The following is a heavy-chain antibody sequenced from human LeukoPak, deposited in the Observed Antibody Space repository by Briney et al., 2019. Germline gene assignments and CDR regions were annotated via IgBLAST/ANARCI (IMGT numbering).Heavy chain of an antibody. CDR1: GFTFSNYA. CDR3: ARDSTYYYDSGSSGPHYFDN. CDR2: ISSGGTYE. J-gene: IGHJ4*02. V-gene: IGHV3-30*01. Sequence: GGSLRLSCAASGFTFSNYAMHWVRQAPGKGPEWVSLISSGGTYEYYADSVKGRFTISRDNSKSTLYLQLNSLRAEDTAVYYCARDSTYYYDSGSSGPHYFDNWGQGTLVTVSS. D-gene: IGHD3-10*01.